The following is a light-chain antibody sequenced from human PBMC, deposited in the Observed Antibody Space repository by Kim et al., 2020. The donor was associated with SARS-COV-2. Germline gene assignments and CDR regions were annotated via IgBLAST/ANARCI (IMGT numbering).Light chain of an antibody. V-gene: IGKV3-15*01. Sequence: EIVMTQSPATLSVSPGERATLSCRASQSVSSNLAWYQQKPGQAPRLLIYGASTRATGIPARFSGSGSGTEFTLTISSLQSEDFAVYYCQQYNNWLMYTFGQGTSWRS. CDR2: GAS. J-gene: IGKJ2*01. CDR1: QSVSSN. CDR3: QQYNNWLMYT.